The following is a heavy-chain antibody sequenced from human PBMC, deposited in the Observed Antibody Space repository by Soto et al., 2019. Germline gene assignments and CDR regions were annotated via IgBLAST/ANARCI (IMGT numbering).Heavy chain of an antibody. CDR2: ISGSGGST. Sequence: GGSLRLSCAASGFTFSSYAMSWVRQAPGKGLEWVSAISGSGGSTYYADSVKGRFTISRDNSKNTLYLQMNSLRAEDTAVYYCAKDLGSVDTAMVSWFDPWGQGTLVTVSS. J-gene: IGHJ5*02. V-gene: IGHV3-23*01. CDR1: GFTFSSYA. CDR3: AKDLGSVDTAMVSWFDP. D-gene: IGHD5-18*01.